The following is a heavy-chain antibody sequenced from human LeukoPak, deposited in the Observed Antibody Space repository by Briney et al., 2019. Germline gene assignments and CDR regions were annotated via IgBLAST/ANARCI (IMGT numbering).Heavy chain of an antibody. CDR1: GYFFSGYH. Sequence: GASVKVSCKASGYFFSGYHVLWVRQAPGQGLDWMGRIYIDSGDTNYAQKFQGRVTMTRDTSISTAYMELSSLTSDDTAVYYRAGLGSTMEGRIDPWGQGTPVTVSS. J-gene: IGHJ5*02. V-gene: IGHV1-2*02. D-gene: IGHD3-10*01. CDR2: IYIDSGDT. CDR3: AGLGSTMEGRIDP.